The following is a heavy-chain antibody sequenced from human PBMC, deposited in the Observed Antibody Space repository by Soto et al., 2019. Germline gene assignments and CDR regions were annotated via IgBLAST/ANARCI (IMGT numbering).Heavy chain of an antibody. V-gene: IGHV3-30*18. CDR1: GFTFSSYG. CDR3: AKDPESDVVVANYFDY. J-gene: IGHJ4*02. D-gene: IGHD3-22*01. Sequence: PGGSLRLSCAASGFTFSSYGMHWVRQAPGKGLEWVAVISYDGSNKYYADSVKGRFTISRDNSKNTLYLQMNSLRAEDTAVYYCAKDPESDVVVANYFDYWGQGTLVTVSS. CDR2: ISYDGSNK.